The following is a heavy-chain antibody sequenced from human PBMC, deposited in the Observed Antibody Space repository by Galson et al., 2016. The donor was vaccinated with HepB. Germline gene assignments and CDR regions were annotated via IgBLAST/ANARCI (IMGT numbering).Heavy chain of an antibody. J-gene: IGHJ3*01. CDR2: ISSGSDYI. V-gene: IGHV3-21*01. CDR3: ARDWARQTYCDSSNCPDAFDF. Sequence: SLRLSCAVSGFTFSSYTMNWVRQAPGKGLEWVSSISSGSDYIYYADSLGGRFTISRDNAKNSLYLQMRGLRAEDTAMYYCARDWARQTYCDSSNCPDAFDFWGQGTMVTVSS. D-gene: IGHD2/OR15-2a*01. CDR1: GFTFSSYT.